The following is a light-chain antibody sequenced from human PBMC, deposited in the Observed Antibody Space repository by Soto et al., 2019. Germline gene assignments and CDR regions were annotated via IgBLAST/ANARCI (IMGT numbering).Light chain of an antibody. Sequence: QSVLTQPPSVSGAPGQRVTISCTGSSSNIGAGYDVHWYQQLPGTVPKLLIYDNNNRPSGVPDRFSGSKSGTSASLAIAGLQAEDEADYYCQSYDSSLSIWVFGGGTKLTVL. CDR3: QSYDSSLSIWV. J-gene: IGLJ3*02. V-gene: IGLV1-40*01. CDR2: DNN. CDR1: SSNIGAGYD.